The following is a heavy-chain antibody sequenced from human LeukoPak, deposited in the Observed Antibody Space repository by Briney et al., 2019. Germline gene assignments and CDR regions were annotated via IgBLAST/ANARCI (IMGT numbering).Heavy chain of an antibody. D-gene: IGHD4-17*01. V-gene: IGHV1-46*01. CDR2: INPSGGST. CDR1: GYTFTSYY. Sequence: ASVKVSYKASGYTFTSYYMHWVRQAPGQGLEWMGIINPSGGSTSYAQKFQGRVTMTRDTSTSTVYMELSSLRSEDTAVYYCARVTHDYGDYYYFDYWGQGTLVTVSS. CDR3: ARVTHDYGDYYYFDY. J-gene: IGHJ4*02.